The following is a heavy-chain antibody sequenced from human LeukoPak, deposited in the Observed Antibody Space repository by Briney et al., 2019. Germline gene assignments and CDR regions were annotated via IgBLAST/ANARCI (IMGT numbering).Heavy chain of an antibody. V-gene: IGHV1-46*01. J-gene: IGHJ4*02. CDR3: ARPSYGDYSFDY. D-gene: IGHD4-17*01. Sequence: ASVKVSCKASGYTFTGYYMHWVRQAPGQGLEWMGIINPSGGSTSYAQKFQGRVTMTRDTSTSTVYMELSSLRSEDTAVYYCARPSYGDYSFDYWGQGTLVTVSS. CDR2: INPSGGST. CDR1: GYTFTGYY.